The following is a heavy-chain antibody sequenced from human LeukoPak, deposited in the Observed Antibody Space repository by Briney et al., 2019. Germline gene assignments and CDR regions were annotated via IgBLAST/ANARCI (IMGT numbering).Heavy chain of an antibody. V-gene: IGHV1-2*02. Sequence: ASVRVSCKTSGYSFTDYYIHWVRQAPGQGLEWMGWNNPKSGRTSSARKFQDRVTMTRDPSISTVYTDMAWLTSDDTAIYFCARADFVDAGPYLIGPWGQGTLVTVSS. CDR1: GYSFTDYY. CDR3: ARADFVDAGPYLIGP. CDR2: NNPKSGRT. J-gene: IGHJ5*02. D-gene: IGHD3-3*01.